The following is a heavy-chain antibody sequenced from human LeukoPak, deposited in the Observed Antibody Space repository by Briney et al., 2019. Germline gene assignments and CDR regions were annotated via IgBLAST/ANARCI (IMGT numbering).Heavy chain of an antibody. CDR1: GGSISSGDYF. CDR2: IYHSGST. CDR3: ARPGGGPAYWYFDL. V-gene: IGHV4-30-4*01. D-gene: IGHD4-23*01. J-gene: IGHJ2*01. Sequence: PSQTLSLTCSVSGGSISSGDYFWSWIRQPPGRALEWMGYIYHSGSTYYEPSLNSRVEVSVDTSKDQFSLKLSSVTAADTAVYYCARPGGGPAYWYFDLWGRGTLVTVSS.